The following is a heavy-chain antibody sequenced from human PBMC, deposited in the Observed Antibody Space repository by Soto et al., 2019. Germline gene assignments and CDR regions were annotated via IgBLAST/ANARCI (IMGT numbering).Heavy chain of an antibody. CDR1: GFTFSSYA. D-gene: IGHD3-10*01. CDR2: ISGSGGST. CDR3: AKANSLISSGSYSDYYYYYGMDV. Sequence: GGSLRLSCAASGFTFSSYAMSWVRQAPGKGLEWVSAISGSGGSTYYADSVKGRFTISRDNSKNTLYLQMNSLRAEDTAVYYCAKANSLISSGSYSDYYYYYGMDVWGQGTTVTVSS. V-gene: IGHV3-23*01. J-gene: IGHJ6*02.